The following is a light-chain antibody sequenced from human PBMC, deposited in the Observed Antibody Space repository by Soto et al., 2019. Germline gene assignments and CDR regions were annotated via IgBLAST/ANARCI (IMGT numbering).Light chain of an antibody. CDR3: ISYTSRSTYV. CDR2: EVS. V-gene: IGLV2-14*01. J-gene: IGLJ1*01. Sequence: QSVLTQPASVSGSPGQSITISCTGTSSDVGGYKYVSWYQQHPGKAPKLMIYEVSNRPSGISNRFSGSKSGNTASLTISGLQAEDEAEYYCISYTSRSTYVFGTGTKVTVL. CDR1: SSDVGGYKY.